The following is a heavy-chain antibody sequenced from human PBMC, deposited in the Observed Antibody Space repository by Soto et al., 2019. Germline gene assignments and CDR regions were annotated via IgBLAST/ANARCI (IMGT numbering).Heavy chain of an antibody. Sequence: QVQLQESGPGLVKPSQTLSLTCTVSGGSISSGAYYWSWIRQHPGKGLEWIGYIYYSGSTYYNPSXXXRXXISVASSKNQCSLKLSSVTAADTAVYYCAIYDSSGSRGFQHWGQGTLVTVSS. CDR1: GGSISSGAYY. D-gene: IGHD3-22*01. V-gene: IGHV4-31*03. CDR3: AIYDSSGSRGFQH. CDR2: IYYSGST. J-gene: IGHJ1*01.